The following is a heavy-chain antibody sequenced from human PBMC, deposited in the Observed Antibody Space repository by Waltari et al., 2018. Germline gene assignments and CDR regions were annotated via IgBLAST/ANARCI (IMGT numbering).Heavy chain of an antibody. Sequence: QVQLVQSGAEVKKPGASVKVSCKASGYTFTDYYMPWGRQAPGQGLEWMGRINANTGGTNYAQKFQGRVTMTRDTSITTAYMELTSLRSDDTAVYYCARFYCSSTSCFYEDGMDVWGQGTTVTVSS. CDR3: ARFYCSSTSCFYEDGMDV. CDR2: INANTGGT. J-gene: IGHJ6*02. D-gene: IGHD2-2*01. CDR1: GYTFTDYY. V-gene: IGHV1-2*06.